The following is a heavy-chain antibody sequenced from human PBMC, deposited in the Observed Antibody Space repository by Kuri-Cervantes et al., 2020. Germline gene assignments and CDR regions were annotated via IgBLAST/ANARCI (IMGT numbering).Heavy chain of an antibody. D-gene: IGHD2-15*01. Sequence: GGSLRLSCAASGFTFSSYSMYWVRQAPGKGLEWVSAISGSGGSTYYADSVKGRFTISRDNSKNTLYLQMNSLRAEDTAVYYCAALGYCSGGSCYGYYYYYYMDVWGRGTTVTVSS. CDR1: GFTFSSYS. J-gene: IGHJ6*03. V-gene: IGHV3-23*01. CDR3: AALGYCSGGSCYGYYYYYYMDV. CDR2: ISGSGGST.